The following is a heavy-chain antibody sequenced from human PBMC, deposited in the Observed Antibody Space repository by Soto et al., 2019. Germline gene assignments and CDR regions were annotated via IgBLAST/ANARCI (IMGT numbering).Heavy chain of an antibody. CDR1: GFSVTSNY. J-gene: IGHJ4*02. V-gene: IGHV3-53*01. D-gene: IGHD3-9*01. CDR3: ARVTTFYDILTSSYALNYFDY. CDR2: IYAGGNT. Sequence: GGTLVQPGGSLRLSCTASGFSVTSNYMTWVRQAPGKGLECVSVIYAGGNTYYADSVKGRFTISSDNSKNTLFLQMNNLRAEDTAVYYCARVTTFYDILTSSYALNYFDYWGQGTRVTVSS.